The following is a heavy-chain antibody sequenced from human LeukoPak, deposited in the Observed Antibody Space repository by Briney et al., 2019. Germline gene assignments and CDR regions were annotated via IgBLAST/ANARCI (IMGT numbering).Heavy chain of an antibody. CDR3: ARASFGAAMGY. Sequence: SETLPLTCTVSGGSISSYYWSWIRQPPGKGLEWIGYIYYSGSTNYNPSLKSRVTISVDTSKNQFSLKLSSVTAADTAVYYCARASFGAAMGYWGQGALVTVSS. CDR1: GGSISSYY. CDR2: IYYSGST. D-gene: IGHD3-3*01. V-gene: IGHV4-59*01. J-gene: IGHJ4*02.